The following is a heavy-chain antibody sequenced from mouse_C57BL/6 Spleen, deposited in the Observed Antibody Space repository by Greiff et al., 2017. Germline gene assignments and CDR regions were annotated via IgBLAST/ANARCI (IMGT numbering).Heavy chain of an antibody. CDR2: IDPSDSET. D-gene: IGHD1-1*01. Sequence: QVQLQQPGAELVRPGSSVKLSCKASGYTFTSYWMHWVKQRPLQGLEWIGNIDPSDSETPYNQKFKDKATLTVDKSSSTAYMQLSSLTSEDSAVYYCARGSGSSYGYFDFWGTGTTVTVSS. CDR3: ARGSGSSYGYFDF. CDR1: GYTFTSYW. V-gene: IGHV1-52*01. J-gene: IGHJ1*03.